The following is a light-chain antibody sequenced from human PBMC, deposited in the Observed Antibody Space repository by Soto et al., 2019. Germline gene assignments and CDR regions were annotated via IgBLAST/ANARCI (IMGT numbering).Light chain of an antibody. J-gene: IGLJ1*01. CDR1: SSDIGNNNS. CDR3: SSYTTSSTYV. V-gene: IGLV2-14*03. Sequence: QSALTQPASVSGSPGQSITISCTGTSSDIGNNNSLSWYQQHPGKAPKLILYDVNSRPSGISNRFSGSKSATAASLTISGLQAEDEADYYCSSYTTSSTYVFGTGTKLTVL. CDR2: DVN.